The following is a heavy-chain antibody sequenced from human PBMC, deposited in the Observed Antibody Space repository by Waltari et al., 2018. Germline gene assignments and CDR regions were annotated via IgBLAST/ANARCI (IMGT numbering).Heavy chain of an antibody. D-gene: IGHD1-26*01. V-gene: IGHV1-69*01. CDR3: ARSWILVGAATTGWFDP. CDR2: IIPIFGTA. Sequence: QVQLVQSGAEVKKPGSSVKVSCKASGGTLSSYAISRVRQAPGQGLEWMGGIIPIFGTANYAQKFQGRVTITADESTSTAYMELSSLRSEDTAVYYCARSWILVGAATTGWFDPWGQGTLVTVSS. CDR1: GGTLSSYA. J-gene: IGHJ5*02.